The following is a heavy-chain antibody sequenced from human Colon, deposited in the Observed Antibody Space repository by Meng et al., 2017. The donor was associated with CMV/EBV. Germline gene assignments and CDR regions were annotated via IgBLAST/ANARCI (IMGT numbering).Heavy chain of an antibody. D-gene: IGHD1-7*01. J-gene: IGHJ6*02. V-gene: IGHV1-69*11. CDR2: IIPILGTA. CDR3: ARIMGFNLNSPTYYYAMDV. Sequence: FTNYAFSWVRQAPGQGLEWMGRIIPILGTANYAQKFQGRVTLTTDESTSTAYMELSSLRSEDTAVYYCARIMGFNLNSPTYYYAMDVWGQGTTVTVSS. CDR1: FTNYA.